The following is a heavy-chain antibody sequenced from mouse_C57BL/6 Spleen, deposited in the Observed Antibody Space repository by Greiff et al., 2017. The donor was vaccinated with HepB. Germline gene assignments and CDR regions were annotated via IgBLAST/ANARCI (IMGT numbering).Heavy chain of an antibody. CDR2: IDPETGGT. D-gene: IGHD2-3*01. Sequence: VQRVESGAELVRPGASVTLSCKASGYTFTDYEMHWVKQTPVHGLEWIGAIDPETGGTAYNQKFKGKAILTADKSSSTAYMELRSLTSEDSAVYYCTRRDGYWFAYWGQGTLVTVSA. J-gene: IGHJ3*01. CDR3: TRRDGYWFAY. V-gene: IGHV1-15*01. CDR1: GYTFTDYE.